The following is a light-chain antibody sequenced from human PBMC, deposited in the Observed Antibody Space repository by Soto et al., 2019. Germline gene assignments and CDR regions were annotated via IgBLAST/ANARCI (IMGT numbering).Light chain of an antibody. J-gene: IGLJ1*01. V-gene: IGLV1-47*01. CDR3: AAWDDSLSGYV. CDR1: SSNIGSKY. Sequence: QSVLTQPPSASGTPGQRVTISCSGSSSNIGSKYVYWYQQLPGTAPKLLIYSNIQRASGVPDRFSGSKSGTSASLAISGLRSEDEADYYCAAWDDSLSGYVFGTGTKLTVL. CDR2: SNI.